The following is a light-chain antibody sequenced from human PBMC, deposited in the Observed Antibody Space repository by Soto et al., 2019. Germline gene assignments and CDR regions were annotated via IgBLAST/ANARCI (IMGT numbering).Light chain of an antibody. CDR3: GAWDTSLSGGV. J-gene: IGLJ2*01. CDR1: SSKIGSDF. Sequence: QSVLTQPPSVSAAPGQKVTISCSGGSSKIGSDFVSWYQQLPGTAPKLLIYEDNKRPSGIADRFSGSKSGTSATLGITGLQTWDEADYYCGAWDTSLSGGVFCGGTKLTVL. CDR2: EDN. V-gene: IGLV1-51*02.